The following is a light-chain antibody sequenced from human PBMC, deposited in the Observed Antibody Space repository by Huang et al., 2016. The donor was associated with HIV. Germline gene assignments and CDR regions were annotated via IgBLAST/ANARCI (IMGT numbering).Light chain of an antibody. CDR3: QQYNNWAPYT. CDR2: GAS. Sequence: EIVMTQSPATLSVSPGERAPLSCRASQSVSSNLAWYQQKPGQAPRLLIYGASTRATGIPARFSGSGSGTEFTLTISSLQSEDFAVYYCQQYNNWAPYTFGQGTKLEIK. CDR1: QSVSSN. J-gene: IGKJ2*01. V-gene: IGKV3-15*01.